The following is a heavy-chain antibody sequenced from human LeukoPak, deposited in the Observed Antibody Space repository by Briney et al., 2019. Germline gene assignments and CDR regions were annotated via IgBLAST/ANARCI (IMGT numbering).Heavy chain of an antibody. D-gene: IGHD3-10*01. CDR1: GYTFTIYD. CDR3: ARDSGTTGEVKFDP. V-gene: IGHV1-8*01. J-gene: IGHJ5*02. CDR2: MNPNSGNT. Sequence: ASVTVSCKASGYTFTIYDINWVRQATGQGLEWMGWMNPNSGNTGYAQKFQGRVTMTRNTSISTAYMELSSLRSEHTAVYYCARDSGTTGEVKFDPWGQGTLVTVSS.